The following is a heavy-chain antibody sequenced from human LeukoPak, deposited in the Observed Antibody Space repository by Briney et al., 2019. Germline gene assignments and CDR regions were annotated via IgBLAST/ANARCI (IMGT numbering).Heavy chain of an antibody. CDR3: ARVGSERGSRYFDY. CDR2: IYYSGST. D-gene: IGHD3-16*01. CDR1: GGSISTYY. Sequence: PSETLSLTCTVSGGSISTYYWSWIRQPPGKGLEWIGYIYYSGSTNYNPSLKSRGTISVDTSKNQFSLKLRSATAAVTAVYYCARVGSERGSRYFDYWGQGTLVTVSS. J-gene: IGHJ4*02. V-gene: IGHV4-59*01.